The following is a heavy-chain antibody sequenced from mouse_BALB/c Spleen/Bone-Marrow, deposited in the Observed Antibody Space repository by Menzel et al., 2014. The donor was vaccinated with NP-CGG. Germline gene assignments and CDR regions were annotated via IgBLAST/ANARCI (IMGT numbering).Heavy chain of an antibody. V-gene: IGHV1S56*01. CDR3: ARNYGFDY. CDR1: GYTFTSYY. J-gene: IGHJ2*01. D-gene: IGHD1-1*01. CDR2: IYPGNVNT. Sequence: QVQLKQSGPELVKPGASVRISCKASGYTFTSYYIHWVKQRPGQGLEWIGWIYPGNVNTKYNEKFKGKAILTADKSSSTAYMQLSSLTSEDSAVYFCARNYGFDYWGQGTTLTVSS.